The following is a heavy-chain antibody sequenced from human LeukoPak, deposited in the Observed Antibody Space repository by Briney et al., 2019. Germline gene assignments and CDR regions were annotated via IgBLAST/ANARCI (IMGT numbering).Heavy chain of an antibody. V-gene: IGHV1-8*03. J-gene: IGHJ4*02. CDR3: ARAYRSSIAARLSFGY. CDR1: GYTFTSYD. Sequence: ASVKVSCKASGYTFTSYDINWVRQATGQGLEWMGWMNPNSGNTGYAQKFQGRATITRNTSISTAYMELSSLRSEDTAVYYCARAYRSSIAARLSFGYWGQGTLVTVSS. D-gene: IGHD6-6*01. CDR2: MNPNSGNT.